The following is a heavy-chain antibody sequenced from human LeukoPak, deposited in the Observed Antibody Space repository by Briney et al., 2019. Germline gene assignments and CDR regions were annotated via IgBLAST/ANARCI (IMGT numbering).Heavy chain of an antibody. J-gene: IGHJ4*02. CDR3: ARDFGTTGWHTFDY. V-gene: IGHV6-1*01. CDR1: GDSVSSQNGA. Sequence: SQTLSLTCVVSGDSVSSQNGAWNWIRQSPSRGLEWLGRTYYRSKWYNDYAESMEGRMTISQDTSKNQYSLYLNSVTPDDTAVYYCARDFGTTGWHTFDYWGQGTLVTVSS. D-gene: IGHD6-19*01. CDR2: TYYRSKWYN.